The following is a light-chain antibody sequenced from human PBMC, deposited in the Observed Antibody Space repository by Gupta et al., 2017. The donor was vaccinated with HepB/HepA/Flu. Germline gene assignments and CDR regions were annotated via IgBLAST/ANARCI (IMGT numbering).Light chain of an antibody. Sequence: PGERATLSCRASHSIGSGLAWYQQKPGQAPRLLIYGASTRATDIPARFSGSGFGTEFVLTISGLQAEDSASYYCQKEGCGYQTFGQGTKVEIK. V-gene: IGKV3D-15*01. CDR1: HSIGSG. CDR2: GAS. CDR3: QKEGCGYQT. J-gene: IGKJ1*01.